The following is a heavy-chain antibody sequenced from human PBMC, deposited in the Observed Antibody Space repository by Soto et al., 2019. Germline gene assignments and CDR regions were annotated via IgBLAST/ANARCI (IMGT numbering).Heavy chain of an antibody. V-gene: IGHV3-30*18. J-gene: IGHJ6*02. Sequence: QVQLVESGGGVVQPGRSLRLSCAASGFTFSSYGMHWVRQAPGKGLEWVAVISYDGSNKYYADSVKGRFTISRDNSTNTLYLQMNSLRAEDTAVYYCAKGGCSSTSCYRYYYYGMDVWGQGTTVTVSS. D-gene: IGHD2-2*02. CDR2: ISYDGSNK. CDR1: GFTFSSYG. CDR3: AKGGCSSTSCYRYYYYGMDV.